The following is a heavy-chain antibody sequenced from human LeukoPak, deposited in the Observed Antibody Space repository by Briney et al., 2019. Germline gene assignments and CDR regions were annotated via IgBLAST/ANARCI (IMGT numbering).Heavy chain of an antibody. D-gene: IGHD1-26*01. J-gene: IGHJ4*02. CDR1: GHSLSSGYY. V-gene: IGHV4-38-2*01. Sequence: SEPLSLPCALCGHSLSSGYYLGWIRPPPGKGLEWIGRIYHSGDTYYHPSLQSRVTIAVDTSKNQFSLKLSSVTAADTAVYYCARLRRSASGSCFDYWGQGTLVTVSS. CDR2: IYHSGDT. CDR3: ARLRRSASGSCFDY.